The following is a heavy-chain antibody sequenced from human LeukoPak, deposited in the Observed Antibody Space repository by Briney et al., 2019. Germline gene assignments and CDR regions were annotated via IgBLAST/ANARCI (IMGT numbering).Heavy chain of an antibody. CDR2: ISYDGSNK. D-gene: IGHD5-12*01. CDR3: ARESYDSPHAFDI. V-gene: IGHV3-30-3*01. CDR1: GFTFSSYA. J-gene: IGHJ3*02. Sequence: PGGSLSLSCAASGFTFSSYAMHWVRQAPGKGLEWVAVISYDGSNKYYAYSVKGRFTISRDNSKNTLYLQMNSLRADDTAVYYCARESYDSPHAFDIWGQGTMVTVSS.